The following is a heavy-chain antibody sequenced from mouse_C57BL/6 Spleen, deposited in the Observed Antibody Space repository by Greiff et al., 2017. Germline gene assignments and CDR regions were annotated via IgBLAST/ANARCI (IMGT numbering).Heavy chain of an antibody. V-gene: IGHV1-80*01. CDR1: GYAFSSYW. Sequence: VQLQQSGAELVKPGASVKISCKASGYAFSSYWMNWVKQRPGKGLEWIGQIYPGDGDTNYNGKFKGKATLTADKSSSTAYMQLSSLTSEDSAVYFCARGHYDYGKSLFAYWGQGTLVTVSA. D-gene: IGHD2-4*01. J-gene: IGHJ3*01. CDR2: IYPGDGDT. CDR3: ARGHYDYGKSLFAY.